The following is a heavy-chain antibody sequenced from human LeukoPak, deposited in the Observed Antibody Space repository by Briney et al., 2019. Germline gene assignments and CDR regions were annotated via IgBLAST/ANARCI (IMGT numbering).Heavy chain of an antibody. V-gene: IGHV3-30*18. CDR3: AKLPTVTTSDYFDY. D-gene: IGHD4-17*01. CDR1: GFTFSSYG. CDR2: ISYDGSNK. Sequence: PGGSLRLSCAASGFTFSSYGMHWVRQAPGKGLEWVAVISYDGSNKYYADSVKGRFTISRDNSKNTLYLQMNSLRAEDTAVYYCAKLPTVTTSDYFDYWGQGTLVTVSS. J-gene: IGHJ4*02.